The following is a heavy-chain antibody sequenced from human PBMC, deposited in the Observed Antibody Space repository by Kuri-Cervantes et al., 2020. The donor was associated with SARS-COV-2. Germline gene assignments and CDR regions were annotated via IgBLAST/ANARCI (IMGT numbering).Heavy chain of an antibody. Sequence: GGSLRLSCAASAFTLNNYGMSWVRQAPGKGLEWVAIISYSGENTYDADSVKGRFTISRDNSKNTVHLQMNSLRAEDTAIYHCAKGSRRSVASLIFDYWGQGTLVTVSS. CDR2: ISYSGENT. V-gene: IGHV3-23*01. CDR3: AKGSRRSVASLIFDY. CDR1: AFTLNNYG. D-gene: IGHD5-12*01. J-gene: IGHJ4*02.